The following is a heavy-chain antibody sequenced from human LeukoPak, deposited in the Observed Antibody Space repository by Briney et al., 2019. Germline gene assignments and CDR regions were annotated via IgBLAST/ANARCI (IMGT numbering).Heavy chain of an antibody. J-gene: IGHJ6*02. CDR1: GFTFSNAW. CDR3: TTDPTDYGEFYYYGMDV. CDR2: IKSKTDGGTT. Sequence: GGSLRLSCAASGFTFSNAWMSWVRQAPGKGLEWVGRIKSKTDGGTTDYAAPVKGRFTISRDDSKNTLYLQMNSLKTEDTAVYYCTTDPTDYGEFYYYGMDVWGQGTTVIVSS. D-gene: IGHD4-17*01. V-gene: IGHV3-15*01.